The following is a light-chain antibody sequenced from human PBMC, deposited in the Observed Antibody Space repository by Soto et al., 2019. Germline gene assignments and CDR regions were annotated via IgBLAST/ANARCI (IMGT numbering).Light chain of an antibody. J-gene: IGLJ3*02. V-gene: IGLV2-14*01. CDR1: SSDVGGYNY. CDR3: TSYTSRSTWV. Sequence: QSALTQPASVSGSPGQSITISCTGTSSDVGGYNYVSWYQQHPGKAPKVMIYEVSNRPSGVSNRFSGSKSGNTASLTISGLQAEDVADYYCTSYTSRSTWVFGGGTKLTVL. CDR2: EVS.